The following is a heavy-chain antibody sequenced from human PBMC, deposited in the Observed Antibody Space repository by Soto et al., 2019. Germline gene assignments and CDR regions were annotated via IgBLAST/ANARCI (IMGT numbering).Heavy chain of an antibody. CDR3: AKVTRGYRYGVFDY. CDR2: ISYDGSNK. D-gene: IGHD5-18*01. J-gene: IGHJ4*02. V-gene: IGHV3-30*18. Sequence: GGSLRLSCAASGFTFSSYGMHWVRQAPGKGLEWVAVISYDGSNKYYADSVKGRFTISRDNSKNTLYLQMNSLRAEDTAVYYCAKVTRGYRYGVFDYWGQGTLVPVSS. CDR1: GFTFSSYG.